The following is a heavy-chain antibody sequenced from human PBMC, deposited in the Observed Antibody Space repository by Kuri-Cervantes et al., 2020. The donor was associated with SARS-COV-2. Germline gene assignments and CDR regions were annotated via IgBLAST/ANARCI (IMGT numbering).Heavy chain of an antibody. CDR2: IIPIFGTA. J-gene: IGHJ4*02. CDR3: ASLGDAGDLSPPFDY. Sequence: SVKVSCKASGGTFSSYAISWVRQAPGQGLEWMGGIIPIFGTANYAQKFQGRVTITADESTSTAYMELSSLRSEDPAVYYCASLGDAGDLSPPFDYWGQGTLVTVSS. CDR1: GGTFSSYA. V-gene: IGHV1-69*13. D-gene: IGHD3-16*01.